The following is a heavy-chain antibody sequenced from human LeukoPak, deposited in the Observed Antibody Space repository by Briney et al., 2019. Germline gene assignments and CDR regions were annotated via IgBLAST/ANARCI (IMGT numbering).Heavy chain of an antibody. CDR3: ARWITTQGAFDI. J-gene: IGHJ3*02. CDR2: IYTSGST. CDR1: GGSLSTFY. Sequence: KPSETLSLTCTVPGGSLSTFYWNWLRQPAREGQGWIGRIYTSGSTNYNASLKSRVTLSLDTSKNQFSLKLTSVTAADTAVYYCARWITTQGAFDIWAQGTMVTVSS. D-gene: IGHD1-1*01. V-gene: IGHV4-4*07.